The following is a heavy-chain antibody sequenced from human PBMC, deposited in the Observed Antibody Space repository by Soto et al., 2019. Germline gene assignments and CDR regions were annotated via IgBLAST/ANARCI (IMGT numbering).Heavy chain of an antibody. CDR1: GFTVSNNY. V-gene: IGHV3-53*01. CDR3: ARHGLPMVRGDWFDP. CDR2: ISSGGSK. Sequence: GGSLRLSCAASGFTVSNNYMSWVRQAPGKGLEWVSLISSGGSKYHADSVRGRFTISRDNSKNTLSLQMNSLKASDTAMYYCARHGLPMVRGDWFDPWGQGTLVTVSS. J-gene: IGHJ5*02. D-gene: IGHD3-10*01.